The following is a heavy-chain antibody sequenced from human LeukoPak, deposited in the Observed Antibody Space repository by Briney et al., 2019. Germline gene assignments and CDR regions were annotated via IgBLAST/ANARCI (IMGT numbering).Heavy chain of an antibody. CDR3: ARVPPAGTGHYYYYYYMDV. V-gene: IGHV1-69*05. D-gene: IGHD6-19*01. J-gene: IGHJ6*03. CDR1: GGTFSSYA. Sequence: ASVKVSCKASGGTFSSYAISWVRQAPGQGLEWMGRIIPIFGTANYPQKFQGRVTITTDESTSTAYMELSSLRSEDTAVYYCARVPPAGTGHYYYYYYMDVWGKGTTVTVSS. CDR2: IIPIFGTA.